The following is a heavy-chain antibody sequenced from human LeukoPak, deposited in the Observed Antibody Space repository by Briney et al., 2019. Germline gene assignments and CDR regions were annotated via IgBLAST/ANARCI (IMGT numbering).Heavy chain of an antibody. J-gene: IGHJ3*02. CDR1: GYTFTSYD. D-gene: IGHD3-10*01. V-gene: IGHV1-8*01. CDR2: MNPNSGNT. Sequence: ASVKVSCRASGYTFTSYDINWVRQATGQGLEWMGWMNPNSGNTGYAQKFQGRVTMTRNTSISTAYMELSSLRSEHTAVYYCARGGVLADAFDIWGQGTMVTVSS. CDR3: ARGGVLADAFDI.